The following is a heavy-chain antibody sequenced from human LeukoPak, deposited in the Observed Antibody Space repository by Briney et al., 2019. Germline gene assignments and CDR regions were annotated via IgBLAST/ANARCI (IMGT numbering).Heavy chain of an antibody. J-gene: IGHJ4*02. CDR3: AKDGGEYSSGWYGGYYFDY. Sequence: PGGSLRLSCAASGFTFDDYTMHWVRQAPGKGLEWVSLISWDGGSTYYADSVKGRFTISRDSSKNSLYLQMNSLRTEDTALYYCAKDGGEYSSGWYGGYYFDYWGQGTLVTVSS. CDR1: GFTFDDYT. CDR2: ISWDGGST. V-gene: IGHV3-43*01. D-gene: IGHD6-19*01.